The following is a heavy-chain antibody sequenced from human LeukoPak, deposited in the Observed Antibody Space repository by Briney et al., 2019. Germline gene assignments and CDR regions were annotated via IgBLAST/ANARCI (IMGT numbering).Heavy chain of an antibody. Sequence: GESLKISCTGSGFTFTGYWLGGVRQMPGKGLEWMGIIYPGDSNIRYSPSFQGQVTISADNSITTAYLQWSSLKPSDPASYYCERLRGPVLNKAWLDPWGQGTLVTVSS. CDR2: IYPGDSNI. V-gene: IGHV5-51*01. J-gene: IGHJ5*02. D-gene: IGHD6-6*01. CDR3: ERLRGPVLNKAWLDP. CDR1: GFTFTGYW.